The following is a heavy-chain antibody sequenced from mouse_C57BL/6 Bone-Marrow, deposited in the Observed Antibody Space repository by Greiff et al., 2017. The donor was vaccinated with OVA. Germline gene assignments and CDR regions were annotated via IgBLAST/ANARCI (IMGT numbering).Heavy chain of an antibody. D-gene: IGHD2-4*01. Sequence: EVMLVESGGGLVKPGGSLKLSCAASGFTFSSYAMSWVRQTPEKRLEWVATISDGGSYTYYPDNVKGRFTISRDNAKNNLYLQMSHLKSEDTAMDYCARGNDYDGYWYFDVWGTGTTVTVSS. V-gene: IGHV5-4*03. J-gene: IGHJ1*03. CDR1: GFTFSSYA. CDR3: ARGNDYDGYWYFDV. CDR2: ISDGGSYT.